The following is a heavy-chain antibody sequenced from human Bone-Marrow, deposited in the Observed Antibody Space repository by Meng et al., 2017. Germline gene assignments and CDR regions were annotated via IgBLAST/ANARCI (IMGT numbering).Heavy chain of an antibody. Sequence: SVKVSCKASGGTFSSYAISWVRQAPGQGLEWMGGIIPIFGTANYTQKFQGRVTITTDESTSTAYMELSSLRSEDTAVYYCARVLTMVRGDFDIWGQETMVTVSS. CDR3: ARVLTMVRGDFDI. CDR2: IIPIFGTA. J-gene: IGHJ3*02. V-gene: IGHV1-69*05. CDR1: GGTFSSYA. D-gene: IGHD3-10*01.